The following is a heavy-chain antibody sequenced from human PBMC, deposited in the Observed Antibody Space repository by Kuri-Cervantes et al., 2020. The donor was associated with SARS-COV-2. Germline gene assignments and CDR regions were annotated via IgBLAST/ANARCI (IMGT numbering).Heavy chain of an antibody. Sequence: LTCAASGFTFSSYAMHWVRQAPGKGLEWVAVISYDGSNKYYADSVKGRFTISRDNAKNSLYLQMNSLRAEDTAVYYCATRGWYYAFDIWGQGTMVTVSS. J-gene: IGHJ3*02. CDR1: GFTFSSYA. CDR3: ATRGWYYAFDI. V-gene: IGHV3-30-3*01. CDR2: ISYDGSNK. D-gene: IGHD2-15*01.